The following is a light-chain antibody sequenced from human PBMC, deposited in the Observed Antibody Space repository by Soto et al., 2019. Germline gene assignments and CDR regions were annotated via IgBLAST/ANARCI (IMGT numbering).Light chain of an antibody. CDR1: QSVNAN. CDR2: GAS. V-gene: IGKV3-15*01. Sequence: EVVMTQSPATLSVSPGERATLSCRASQSVNANLAWYQQKPGQAPRLLIHGASNRATGIPARFSGSGFGTEFSXXIXSXXSEDFAVYYWQQYNTWLWTFGQGTKVEI. CDR3: QQYNTWLWT. J-gene: IGKJ1*01.